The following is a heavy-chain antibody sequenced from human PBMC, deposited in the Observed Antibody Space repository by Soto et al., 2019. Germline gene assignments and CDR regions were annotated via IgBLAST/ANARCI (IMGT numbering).Heavy chain of an antibody. CDR3: ARVRKIVATKDGTSDYFYAMDV. J-gene: IGHJ6*02. Sequence: PSETLSLTCAVSGDSVSSSDFYWTWIRQPPGKPLEWIGYVYSTGTTNYSPSLKSRVDMSVDTSENQFSLKVRSVTAADAAVYFCARVRKIVATKDGTSDYFYAMDVWGHGTTVTVSS. D-gene: IGHD1-1*01. CDR2: VYSTGTT. V-gene: IGHV4-61*08. CDR1: GDSVSSSDFY.